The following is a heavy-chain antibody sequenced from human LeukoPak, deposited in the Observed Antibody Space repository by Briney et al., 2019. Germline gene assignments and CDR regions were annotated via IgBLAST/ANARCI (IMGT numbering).Heavy chain of an antibody. CDR1: GYTFTSYG. Sequence: ASVKVSCKASGYTFTSYGISWVRQAPGQGLEWMGWISAYNGNTNYAQKLQDRVTMTTDTSTSTAYMELRSLRSDDTAVYYCARDLRAYGGNSLIVFSPKGPGRTFDYWGQGTLVTVSS. J-gene: IGHJ4*02. D-gene: IGHD4-23*01. CDR3: ARDLRAYGGNSLIVFSPKGPGRTFDY. CDR2: ISAYNGNT. V-gene: IGHV1-18*01.